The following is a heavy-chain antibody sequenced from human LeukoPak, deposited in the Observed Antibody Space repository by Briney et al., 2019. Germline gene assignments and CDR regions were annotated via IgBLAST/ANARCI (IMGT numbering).Heavy chain of an antibody. V-gene: IGHV4-4*07. CDR3: ARDRPAIAAAGKWFDP. CDR2: IYTSGTT. Sequence: PETLSLTCTVSGGSISSYYWSWIRQPAGKGLEWIGRIYTSGTTNYNPSLKSRVTMSVDTSKNQFSLKLTSVTAADTAVYYCARDRPAIAAAGKWFDPWGQGTLVTVFS. D-gene: IGHD6-13*01. CDR1: GGSISSYY. J-gene: IGHJ5*02.